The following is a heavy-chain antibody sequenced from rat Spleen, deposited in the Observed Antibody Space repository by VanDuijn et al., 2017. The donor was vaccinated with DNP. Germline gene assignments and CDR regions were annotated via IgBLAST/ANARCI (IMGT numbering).Heavy chain of an antibody. CDR3: ARPDY. CDR2: ISYDGDYT. Sequence: EVQLVESGGGLVQPGRSLKLSCAASGFIFSDYNLAWVRQAPKKGLEWVATISYDGDYTYYRDSVKGRFTISRDNAKSTLYLQMDSLRSEDSATYYCARPDYWGQGVMVTVSS. J-gene: IGHJ2*01. V-gene: IGHV5-7*01. CDR1: GFIFSDYN.